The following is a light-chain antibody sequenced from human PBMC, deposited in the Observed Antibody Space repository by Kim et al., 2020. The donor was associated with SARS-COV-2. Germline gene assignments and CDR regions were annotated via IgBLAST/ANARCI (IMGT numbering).Light chain of an antibody. CDR2: GAV. J-gene: IGKJ4*01. CDR3: QQYNNLPLT. V-gene: IGKV3-15*01. Sequence: EVVMTQSPATVSVSPGERVTLSCRASQSVSNNLAWYQQKPGQVPRLLIFGAVTRVIGIPARFSGSESGTEFTLTISSVQSEDFAVYYCQQYNNLPLTFGGGTKVDIK. CDR1: QSVSNN.